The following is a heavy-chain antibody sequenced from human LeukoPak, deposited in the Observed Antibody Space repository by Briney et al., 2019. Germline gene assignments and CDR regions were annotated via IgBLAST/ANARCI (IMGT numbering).Heavy chain of an antibody. Sequence: PETLSLTCAVSGYFISSGYFWGWIRQPPGKGLQWIGSIYHGGSTYYNPSLKSRVTISVDTSKNQFSLNLSSVTAADTAVYYCARDGTGTLFDYWGQGTLVTVSS. CDR3: ARDGTGTLFDY. V-gene: IGHV4-38-2*02. J-gene: IGHJ4*02. D-gene: IGHD1-7*01. CDR2: IYHGGST. CDR1: GYFISSGYF.